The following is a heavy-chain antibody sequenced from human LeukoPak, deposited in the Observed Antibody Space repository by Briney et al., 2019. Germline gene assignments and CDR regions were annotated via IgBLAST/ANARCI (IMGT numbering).Heavy chain of an antibody. CDR3: AKDARRSDGWYFFDH. CDR2: ISDSGDTT. J-gene: IGHJ4*02. D-gene: IGHD6-19*01. Sequence: GGSLRLSCAASGFAFSSQAMGWVRQAPGKGLEWVSVISDSGDTTYYADSVKGRFTISRDNSKNTLYLQMNSLRAEDTAKYYCAKDARRSDGWYFFDHWGQGALVTVSS. CDR1: GFAFSSQA. V-gene: IGHV3-23*01.